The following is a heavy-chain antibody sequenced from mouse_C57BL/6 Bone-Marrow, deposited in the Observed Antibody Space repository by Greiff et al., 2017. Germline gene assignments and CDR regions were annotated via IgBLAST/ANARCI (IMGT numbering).Heavy chain of an antibody. Sequence: VQLKESGAELVRPGASVKLSCTASGFNIKDDYMHWVKQRPEQGLEWIGWIDPENGDTEYASKFQGKATITADTSSNTAYLQLSSLTSEDTAVYYCTTEIGGWFAYWGQGTLVTVSA. CDR1: GFNIKDDY. CDR2: IDPENGDT. CDR3: TTEIGGWFAY. J-gene: IGHJ3*01. V-gene: IGHV14-4*01.